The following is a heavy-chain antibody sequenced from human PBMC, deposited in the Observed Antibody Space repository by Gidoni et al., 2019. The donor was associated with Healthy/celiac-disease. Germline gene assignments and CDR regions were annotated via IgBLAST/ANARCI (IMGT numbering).Heavy chain of an antibody. CDR3: ARGEWELLGYYFDY. Sequence: VQLVESGGGVVQPGRSLRLSCAASGFTFSSYGMHWVRQAPGKGLEWVAVIWYDGSNKYYADSVKGRFTISRDNSKNTLYLQMNSLRAEDTAVYYCARGEWELLGYYFDYWGQGTLVTVSS. J-gene: IGHJ4*02. CDR2: IWYDGSNK. V-gene: IGHV3-33*01. CDR1: GFTFSSYG. D-gene: IGHD1-26*01.